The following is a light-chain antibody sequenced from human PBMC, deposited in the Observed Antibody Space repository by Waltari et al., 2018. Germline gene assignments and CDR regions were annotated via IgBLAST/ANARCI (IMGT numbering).Light chain of an antibody. V-gene: IGKV1-6*01. CDR3: QHGYETPFT. J-gene: IGKJ3*01. Sequence: IQMTRSPSSLSASLGDRVTITCQASQGIRNNLAWYQQKPGKVPKLLIYKASTLQSGVPSRFSGSGSGTDFTLTISSLQPGDFATYYCQHGYETPFTFGPGTKLDIK. CDR2: KAS. CDR1: QGIRNN.